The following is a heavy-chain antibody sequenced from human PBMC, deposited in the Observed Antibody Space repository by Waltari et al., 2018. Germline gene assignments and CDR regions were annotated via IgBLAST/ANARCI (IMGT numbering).Heavy chain of an antibody. J-gene: IGHJ4*02. V-gene: IGHV3-30*02. Sequence: QAQLVESGGGVVHPGGSLSLSCTASGFSFRSYGMHWVRQTPGKGMEWVALIRYDGSDKYYADSVNGRFTISRDTSKNTLYLQMNSLRSEDTAVYYCASGGKIVVVPADYWGQGTLVTVSS. D-gene: IGHD2-2*01. CDR2: IRYDGSDK. CDR3: ASGGKIVVVPADY. CDR1: GFSFRSYG.